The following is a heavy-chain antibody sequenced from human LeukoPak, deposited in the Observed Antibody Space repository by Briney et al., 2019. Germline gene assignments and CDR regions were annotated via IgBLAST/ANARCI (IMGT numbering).Heavy chain of an antibody. Sequence: GGSLRLSCAASGFTFNNYAMGWVRQPPGKGLEWLSAIDGGGDATKYADSVKGRFTISRDNSKNTLSLQMNSLGAEDTAVYYCARGDSSLDAFDIWGQGTMVTVSS. J-gene: IGHJ3*02. CDR1: GFTFNNYA. D-gene: IGHD6-19*01. CDR3: ARGDSSLDAFDI. CDR2: IDGGGDAT. V-gene: IGHV3-23*01.